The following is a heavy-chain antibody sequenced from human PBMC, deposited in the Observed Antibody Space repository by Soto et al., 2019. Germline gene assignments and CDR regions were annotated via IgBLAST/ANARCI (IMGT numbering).Heavy chain of an antibody. CDR1: GFPINKAW. D-gene: IGHD3-3*01. V-gene: IGHV3-15*01. Sequence: EVQLVESGGGLVKPGGSLTLSCAVSGFPINKAWMGWVRQGPGKGLEWVGRLKSVSDGGKAEYTAPVKDRFTISRDDSKSMMYLQMNSLKAEDTAVYFCTTMRWNFWSTDWGQGTLVTVSS. CDR2: LKSVSDGGKA. CDR3: TTMRWNFWSTD. J-gene: IGHJ4*02.